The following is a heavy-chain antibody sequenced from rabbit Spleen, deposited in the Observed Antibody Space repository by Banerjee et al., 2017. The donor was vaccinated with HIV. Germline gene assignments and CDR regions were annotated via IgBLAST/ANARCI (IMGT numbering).Heavy chain of an antibody. CDR2: IEGGSSAFS. D-gene: IGHD8-1*01. J-gene: IGHJ6*01. Sequence: ESGGGLVQPGGSLKLSCKASGFTLSSYYMCWVRQAPGKGLEWIACIEGGSSAFSYFASWAKGRFTISKTSSTTVTLQMTSLTAADTATYFCARDSGSSFSSYGMDLWGQGTLVTVS. CDR3: ARDSGSSFSSYGMDL. V-gene: IGHV1S40*01. CDR1: GFTLSSYY.